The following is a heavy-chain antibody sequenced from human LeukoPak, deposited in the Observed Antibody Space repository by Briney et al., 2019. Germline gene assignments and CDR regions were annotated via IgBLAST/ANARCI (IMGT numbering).Heavy chain of an antibody. Sequence: SETLSLTCAVSGGSISSSNWWSWVRQPPGKGLEWIGKIYHSGSTNYNPSLKSRVTISIDKSKNECSLRLSSVTAADTAVYYCARGYSYGLDGFDIWGQGTMVTVSS. V-gene: IGHV4-4*02. CDR1: GGSISSSNW. J-gene: IGHJ3*02. CDR3: ARGYSYGLDGFDI. D-gene: IGHD1-26*01. CDR2: IYHSGST.